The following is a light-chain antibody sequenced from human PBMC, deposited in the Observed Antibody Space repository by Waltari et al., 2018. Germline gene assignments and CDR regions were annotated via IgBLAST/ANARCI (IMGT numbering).Light chain of an antibody. CDR3: QSYDDSLSGYV. J-gene: IGLJ3*02. CDR2: NNL. V-gene: IGLV1-40*01. Sequence: QSVLTQPPSVSGAPGQRVTISCTGSSSHIGAGHDVHWNQQLPGRAPSLLISNNLHRPSGVPDRISGSNSGTSASLVITGLQAEDEAEFYCQSYDDSLSGYVFGGGTKLTVL. CDR1: SSHIGAGHD.